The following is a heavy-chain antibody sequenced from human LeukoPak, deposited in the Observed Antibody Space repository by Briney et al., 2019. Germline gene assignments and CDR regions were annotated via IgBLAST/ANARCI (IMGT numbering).Heavy chain of an antibody. J-gene: IGHJ4*02. CDR1: GGSVSSGVYS. CDR3: ARHDSSGHYNPFDY. D-gene: IGHD3-22*01. V-gene: IGHV4-30-2*03. Sequence: PSETLSLTCAVSGGSVSSGVYSWTWIRQPPGKGLEWIGSIYYRGSTYYNPSLQSRVTVSVDTSKNQFSLKLSSVTAADTAVYYCARHDSSGHYNPFDYWGQGTLVIVSS. CDR2: IYYRGST.